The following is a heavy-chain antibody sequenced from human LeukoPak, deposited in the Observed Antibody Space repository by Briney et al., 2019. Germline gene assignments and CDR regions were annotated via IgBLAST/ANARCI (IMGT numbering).Heavy chain of an antibody. CDR1: GGAISSYY. D-gene: IGHD3-3*01. Sequence: SETLALNCNVPGGAISSYYWSWIRQPPGKGLEWIGYIYYSGSTNYNPSLKSRVTISVDTSKNQFSLKLSSVTAADTAVYYCARVSSRVWSGPYPDYWGQGTLVTVSS. J-gene: IGHJ4*02. CDR3: ARVSSRVWSGPYPDY. CDR2: IYYSGST. V-gene: IGHV4-59*01.